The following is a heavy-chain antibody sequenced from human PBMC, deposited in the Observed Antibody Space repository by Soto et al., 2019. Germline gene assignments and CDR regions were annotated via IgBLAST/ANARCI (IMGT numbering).Heavy chain of an antibody. D-gene: IGHD4-17*01. J-gene: IGHJ6*02. CDR3: ARDTAPSDV. CDR2: ITSSGSTT. CDR1: GFTLNTYI. V-gene: IGHV3-48*01. Sequence: GGSLRLSCEVSGFTLNTYIMNWVRQAPGKGLEWVSFITSSGSTTYYADSVKGRFTVSRDNVKNSLFLQMNSLRSEDTAVYYCARDTAPSDVWGQGTTVTVSS.